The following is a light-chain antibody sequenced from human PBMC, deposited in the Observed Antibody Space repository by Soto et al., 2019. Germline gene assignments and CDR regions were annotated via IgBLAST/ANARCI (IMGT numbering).Light chain of an antibody. Sequence: EIVLTQSPATLSLSPGERATLSCRASQSVSSYLAWYQQKPGQAPRLLISDASNRATGIPARFSGSWSGTDFSLTISSLEPEDFAVYYCQQRSNWPPITFGQGTRLEIK. J-gene: IGKJ5*01. CDR1: QSVSSY. CDR3: QQRSNWPPIT. CDR2: DAS. V-gene: IGKV3-11*01.